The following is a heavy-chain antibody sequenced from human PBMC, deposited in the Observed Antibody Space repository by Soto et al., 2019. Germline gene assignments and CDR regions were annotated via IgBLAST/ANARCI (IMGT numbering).Heavy chain of an antibody. Sequence: DVQLVESGGGLVKPGGSLRLSCAASGFNFHTYTMTWVRQAPGKGLEWVSYISGTSETIFYADSVKGRFTISRDNAKNSLYLQLNILRDEETAVYYCATGYCRSDNCHFTHWGQGTLVTVSS. V-gene: IGHV3-48*02. J-gene: IGHJ4*02. CDR2: ISGTSETI. CDR3: ATGYCRSDNCHFTH. D-gene: IGHD2-2*03. CDR1: GFNFHTYT.